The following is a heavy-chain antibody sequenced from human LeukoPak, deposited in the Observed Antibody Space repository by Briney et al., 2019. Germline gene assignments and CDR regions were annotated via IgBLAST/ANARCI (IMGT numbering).Heavy chain of an antibody. CDR3: ARDRLGYCGGGSCLLFDF. CDR2: ISVEIGNT. J-gene: IGHJ4*02. D-gene: IGHD2-15*01. Sequence: GASVTVSCKASGYTFASHGFGWVRQAPGQGLEWMGWISVEIGNTNYAPSLQGRVSMTRDISTSTVYMELTSLRSDDTAVYYCARDRLGYCGGGSCLLFDFWGQGTKVTVSS. V-gene: IGHV1-18*01. CDR1: GYTFASHG.